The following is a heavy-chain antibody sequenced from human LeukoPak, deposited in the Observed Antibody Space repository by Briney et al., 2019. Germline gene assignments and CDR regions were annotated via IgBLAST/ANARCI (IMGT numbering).Heavy chain of an antibody. CDR2: INPSGGST. CDR3: ARDAYHYYYMDV. J-gene: IGHJ6*03. Sequence: ASVKVSCKASGYTFTSYYMHWVRQAPGQGLEWMGIINPSGGSTSYAQKFQGRVTMTRDMSTSTVYMELSSLRSEDTAVYYCARDAYHYYYMDVWGKGTTVTVSS. CDR1: GYTFTSYY. V-gene: IGHV1-46*01.